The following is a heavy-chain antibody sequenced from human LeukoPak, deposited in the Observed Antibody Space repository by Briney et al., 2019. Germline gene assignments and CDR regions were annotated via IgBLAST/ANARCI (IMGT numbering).Heavy chain of an antibody. Sequence: GGSLRLSCAASGFTFSDYEMNWVRQAPGKGLEWVSYISSSGRRIYYADSVKGRFTISRDNAQNSLYLQMNSLRADDTAIYYCAKGPRDPTEYCSRGTCSPTCDVWGQGTLVTVSS. V-gene: IGHV3-48*03. CDR2: ISSSGRRI. D-gene: IGHD2-15*01. CDR1: GFTFSDYE. J-gene: IGHJ4*02. CDR3: AKGPRDPTEYCSRGTCSPTCDV.